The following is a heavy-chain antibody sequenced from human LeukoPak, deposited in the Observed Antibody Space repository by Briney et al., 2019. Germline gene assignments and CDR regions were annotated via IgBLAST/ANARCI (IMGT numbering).Heavy chain of an antibody. Sequence: GGSLRLSCAASGFTFSDYYMSWIRQAPGKGLEWVSRISLDGSSRSYADSVKGRFTISRDNAKNTLYLQMNSLRAEDTAVYYCARAPVLPTTKGGYDLWGQGTLVTVSS. CDR3: ARAPVLPTTKGGYDL. V-gene: IGHV3-74*01. J-gene: IGHJ4*02. CDR2: ISLDGSSR. CDR1: GFTFSDYY. D-gene: IGHD1-1*01.